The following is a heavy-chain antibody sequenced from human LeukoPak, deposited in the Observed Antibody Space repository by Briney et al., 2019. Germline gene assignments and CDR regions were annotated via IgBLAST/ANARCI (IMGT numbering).Heavy chain of an antibody. D-gene: IGHD2-15*01. CDR2: IYPGDSDT. Sequence: GESLKISCKGSGYSFTSYWIGWVRQMPGKGLEWMGIIYPGDSDTRYSPPFQGQVTISADKSISTAYLQWSSLKASDTAMYYCARQEYCSGGSCYENWFDPWGQGTLVTVSS. J-gene: IGHJ5*02. CDR3: ARQEYCSGGSCYENWFDP. V-gene: IGHV5-51*01. CDR1: GYSFTSYW.